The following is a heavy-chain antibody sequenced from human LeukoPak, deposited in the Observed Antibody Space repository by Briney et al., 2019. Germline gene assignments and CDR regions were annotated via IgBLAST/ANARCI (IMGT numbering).Heavy chain of an antibody. J-gene: IGHJ3*01. Sequence: GEALAISCSGSGYSFSNYWIGWVRQLPGKGLEWMGVFIIVDSKTKYGPSSQGHVTFSGDKSISTAYLPWSSLQASHTAIYFCARHRRSGGNEFCAFDVWGQGTVVTASS. V-gene: IGHV5-51*01. CDR3: ARHRRSGGNEFCAFDV. CDR1: GYSFSNYW. CDR2: FIIVDSKT. D-gene: IGHD3-3*01.